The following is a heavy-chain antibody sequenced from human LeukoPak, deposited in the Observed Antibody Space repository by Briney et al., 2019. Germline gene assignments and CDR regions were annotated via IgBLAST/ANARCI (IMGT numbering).Heavy chain of an antibody. Sequence: GASVKVSCKASGYTFTSYDINWVRQATGQGLEWMGWMNPNSGNTGYAQKFQGRVTMTRNTSISTAYMELSSLRSEDTAVYYCARVPVDTAMDHNWFDPWGQGTLVTVSS. V-gene: IGHV1-8*01. D-gene: IGHD5-18*01. J-gene: IGHJ5*02. CDR2: MNPNSGNT. CDR3: ARVPVDTAMDHNWFDP. CDR1: GYTFTSYD.